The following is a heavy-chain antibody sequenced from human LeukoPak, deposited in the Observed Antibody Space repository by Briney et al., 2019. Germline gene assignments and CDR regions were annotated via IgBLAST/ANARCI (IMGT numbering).Heavy chain of an antibody. V-gene: IGHV3-9*01. CDR3: AKDKDYYDSSGFIDY. J-gene: IGHJ4*02. CDR2: ISWNSGSI. Sequence: GGSLRLSCAASGSTFDDYAMHWVRQAPGKGLEWVSGISWNSGSIGYADSVKGRFTISRDNAKNSLYLQINSLRAEDTALYYCAKDKDYYDSSGFIDYWGQGTLVTVSS. D-gene: IGHD3-22*01. CDR1: GSTFDDYA.